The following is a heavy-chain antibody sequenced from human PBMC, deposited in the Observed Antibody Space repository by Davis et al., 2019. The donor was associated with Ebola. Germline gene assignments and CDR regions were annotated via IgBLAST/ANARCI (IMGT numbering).Heavy chain of an antibody. J-gene: IGHJ6*02. D-gene: IGHD2-8*02. Sequence: AASVKVSCKASGYTFTSYGFSWVRQAPGQGLEWMGWMNPNSGNTGYAQKFQGRVTMTRNTSISTAYMELSSLRSEDTAVYYCARRWLYWWSGMDVWGQGTTVTVSS. CDR3: ARRWLYWWSGMDV. CDR1: GYTFTSYG. V-gene: IGHV1-8*02. CDR2: MNPNSGNT.